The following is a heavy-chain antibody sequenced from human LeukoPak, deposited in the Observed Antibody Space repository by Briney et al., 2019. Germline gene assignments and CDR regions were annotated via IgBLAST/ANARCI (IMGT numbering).Heavy chain of an antibody. CDR2: MNPNSGNT. J-gene: IGHJ4*02. CDR3: ARADLYSSSSEFDY. CDR1: GYTFTSYD. V-gene: IGHV1-8*03. D-gene: IGHD6-6*01. Sequence: ASVKVSCKASGYTFTSYDINWVRQATGQGLEWMGWMNPNSGNTGYAQKFQGRVTITRNTSISTAYMELSSLRSEDTAVYYCARADLYSSSSEFDYWGQGTLVTVSS.